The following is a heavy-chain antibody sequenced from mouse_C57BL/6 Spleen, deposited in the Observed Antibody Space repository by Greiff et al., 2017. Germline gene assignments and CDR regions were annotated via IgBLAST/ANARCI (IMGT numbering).Heavy chain of an antibody. CDR2: IDPSDSET. CDR1: GYTFTSYW. D-gene: IGHD1-1*01. V-gene: IGHV1-52*01. CDR3: ARPPHYYGSPYWYFDV. Sequence: QLQQPGAELVRPGSSVKLSCKASGYTFTSYWMHWVKQRPIQGLEWIGNIDPSDSETHYNQKFKAQATLTVDKSSSTAYMQLSSLTSEDSAVYYCARPPHYYGSPYWYFDVWGTGTTVTVSS. J-gene: IGHJ1*03.